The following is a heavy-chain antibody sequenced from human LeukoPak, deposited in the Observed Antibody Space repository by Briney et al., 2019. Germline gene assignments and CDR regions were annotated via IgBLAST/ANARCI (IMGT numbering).Heavy chain of an antibody. CDR1: GFTVSSNY. J-gene: IGHJ4*02. V-gene: IGHV3-66*01. D-gene: IGHD2-21*02. CDR2: IYSGGST. CDR3: ARAPPFSCGGDCSFDY. Sequence: GGSLRLSCAASGFTVSSNYMTWVRQAPGKGLGWISFIYSGGSTSYADSVKGRFTISRDNSRNTLYLQMNDLKVEDTAMYYCARAPPFSCGGDCSFDYWGQGTLVTVSS.